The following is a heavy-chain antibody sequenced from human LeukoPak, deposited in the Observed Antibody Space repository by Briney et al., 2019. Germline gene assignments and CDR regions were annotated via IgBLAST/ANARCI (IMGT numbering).Heavy chain of an antibody. V-gene: IGHV3-53*01. CDR2: IYSGGRT. CDR1: GFTVSSNY. J-gene: IGHJ5*02. CDR3: ARTVYYGDKDWFDP. D-gene: IGHD4-17*01. Sequence: GGSLRLSCAASGFTVSSNYMSWVRQAPGKGLEWVSIIYSGGRTYYADSVKGRFTISRDNSNNTLYLQMNSLRAEDTAVYYCARTVYYGDKDWFDPWGQESLVTVSS.